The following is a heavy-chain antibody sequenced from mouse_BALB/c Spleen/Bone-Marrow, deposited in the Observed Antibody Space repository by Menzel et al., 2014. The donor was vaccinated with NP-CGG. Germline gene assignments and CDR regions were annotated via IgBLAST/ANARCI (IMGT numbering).Heavy chain of an antibody. CDR3: XXGGXDWFAY. Sequence: QVQLQQPGPELAKPGASVKMSCRASGYTFTSYWMNWVKQRPVQGLEWIRYINPTSGYTEYNQKFKDKATLTTDKSSSTAFMQLSSLTSEDSXXXXXXXGGXDWFAYWGXGPLVPVSA. D-gene: IGHD2-14*01. J-gene: IGHJ3*01. CDR1: GYTFTSYW. V-gene: IGHV1-7*01. CDR2: INPTSGYT.